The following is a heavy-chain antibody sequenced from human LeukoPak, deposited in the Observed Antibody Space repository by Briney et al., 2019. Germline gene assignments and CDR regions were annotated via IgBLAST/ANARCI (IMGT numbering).Heavy chain of an antibody. CDR1: GGSISSGGYS. J-gene: IGHJ4*02. Sequence: NASQTLSLTCAVSGGSISSGGYSWSWIRQPPGKGLEWIGYIYHSGSTYYNPSLKSQVTISVDRSKNQFSLKLSSVTAADTAVYYCASHYDYVWGSYRRDYWGQGTLVTVSS. V-gene: IGHV4-30-2*01. D-gene: IGHD3-16*02. CDR2: IYHSGST. CDR3: ASHYDYVWGSYRRDY.